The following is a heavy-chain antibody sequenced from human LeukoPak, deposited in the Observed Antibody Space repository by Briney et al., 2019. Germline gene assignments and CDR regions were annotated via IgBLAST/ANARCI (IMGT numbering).Heavy chain of an antibody. V-gene: IGHV3-48*03. Sequence: QPGGSLRLSCAASGFTFSSYEMNWVRQAPGKGLEWVSYISSSGTTIYYADSVKGRFTISRDNAKNSLSLQMNSLRAEDTALYYCAKDYTYYYGSGSYYGWGQGTLVTVSS. CDR2: ISSSGTTI. D-gene: IGHD3-10*01. J-gene: IGHJ4*02. CDR1: GFTFSSYE. CDR3: AKDYTYYYGSGSYYG.